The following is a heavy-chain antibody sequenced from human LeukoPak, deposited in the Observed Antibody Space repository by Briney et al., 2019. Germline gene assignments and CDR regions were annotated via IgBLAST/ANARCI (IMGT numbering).Heavy chain of an antibody. CDR2: VYYSGTT. J-gene: IGHJ6*03. V-gene: IGHV4-30-4*07. Sequence: PSQTLSLTCAVSGGSISSGGYSWTWIRQPPGKGLECIGHVYYSGTTYYNPSLKSRVTISLDTSKNQFSLRLTSVTAADTAVYYCARGSSSWLDYYIDVWAKGTTVTVSS. CDR3: ARGSSSWLDYYIDV. CDR1: GGSISSGGYS. D-gene: IGHD6-13*01.